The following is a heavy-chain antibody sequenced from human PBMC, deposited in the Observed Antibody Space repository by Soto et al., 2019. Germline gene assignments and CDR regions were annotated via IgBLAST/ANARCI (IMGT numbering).Heavy chain of an antibody. D-gene: IGHD3-3*01. J-gene: IGHJ4*02. CDR3: ARMKSFGVRSFDY. CDR1: GGSISSYY. CDR2: IYYSGST. Sequence: PSETLSLTCTVAGGSISSYYWSWIRQPPGKGLEWIGYIYYSGSTNYNPSLKSRVTISVETSKNQFSLKLSSVTAADTAVYYCARMKSFGVRSFDYWGQGTLVTGSS. V-gene: IGHV4-59*01.